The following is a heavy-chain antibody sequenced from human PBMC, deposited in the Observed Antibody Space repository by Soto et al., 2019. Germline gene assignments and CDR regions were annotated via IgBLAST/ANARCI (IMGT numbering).Heavy chain of an antibody. Sequence: GGSLRLSCAAPGFTFSSYSMNWVRQAPGKGLEWVSSISSSSSYIYYADSVKGRFTISRDNAKNSLYLQMNSLRAEDTAVYYCARSLIGYSSSWYVGGYFQHWGQGTLVTVSS. CDR2: ISSSSSYI. V-gene: IGHV3-21*01. J-gene: IGHJ1*01. CDR1: GFTFSSYS. D-gene: IGHD6-13*01. CDR3: ARSLIGYSSSWYVGGYFQH.